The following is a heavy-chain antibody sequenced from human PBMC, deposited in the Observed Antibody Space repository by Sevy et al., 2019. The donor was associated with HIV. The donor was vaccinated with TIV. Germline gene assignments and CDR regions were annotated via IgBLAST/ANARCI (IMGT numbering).Heavy chain of an antibody. CDR2: IIGSGGST. CDR1: GFTFSSYA. CDR3: AKPPLEWELFDY. Sequence: GGSLRLSCAASGFTFSSYAMSWVRQAPGKGLEWVSAIIGSGGSTYYADSVKGRFTISRDNSKNTLYLQMNSLRAEDTAVYYCAKPPLEWELFDYWGQGTLVTVFS. D-gene: IGHD1-26*01. V-gene: IGHV3-23*01. J-gene: IGHJ4*02.